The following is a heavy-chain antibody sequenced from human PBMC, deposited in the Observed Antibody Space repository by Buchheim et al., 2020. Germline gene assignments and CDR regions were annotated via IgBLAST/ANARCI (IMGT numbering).Heavy chain of an antibody. CDR1: GFTFSSYA. CDR3: ARDVLYGDYVPHGPGPRQNYYGMDV. Sequence: QVQLVESGGGVVQPRRSLRLSCAASGFTFSSYAMHWVRQAPGKGLEWVAVISYEGSNKYYADSVKGRFTISRDNSKNTLYLQMNSLRAEDTAVYYCARDVLYGDYVPHGPGPRQNYYGMDVWGQGTT. J-gene: IGHJ6*02. D-gene: IGHD4-17*01. V-gene: IGHV3-30*04. CDR2: ISYEGSNK.